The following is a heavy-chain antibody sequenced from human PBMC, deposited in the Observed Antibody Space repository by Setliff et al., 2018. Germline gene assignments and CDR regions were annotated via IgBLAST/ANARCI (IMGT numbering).Heavy chain of an antibody. V-gene: IGHV3-74*03. D-gene: IGHD2-21*01. CDR3: ARVIVGGGNTPFDL. Sequence: PGESLRLSCAASGFTFSTYWMHWVRQVPGKGLVWVSRIGTAGSGTEYADSVKGRFTVSRDNAKNTLYLQMNRLRAEDTGVYYCARVIVGGGNTPFDLWGQGTLVTVSS. J-gene: IGHJ4*02. CDR2: IGTAGSGT. CDR1: GFTFSTYW.